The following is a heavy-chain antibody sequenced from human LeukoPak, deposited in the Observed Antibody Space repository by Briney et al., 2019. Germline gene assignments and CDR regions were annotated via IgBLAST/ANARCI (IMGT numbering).Heavy chain of an antibody. J-gene: IGHJ4*02. D-gene: IGHD2-21*02. V-gene: IGHV3-23*01. CDR3: AKDLSLYCGGDCYRNEFYFDY. CDR1: GFTFSNYA. CDR2: ISGSGGST. Sequence: GGSLRLSCAASGFTFSNYAMSWVRQAPGKGLEWVSAISGSGGSTYYADSVKGWFTISRDKSKNTLYLQMNSLRAEDTAVYYCAKDLSLYCGGDCYRNEFYFDYWGQGTLVTVSS.